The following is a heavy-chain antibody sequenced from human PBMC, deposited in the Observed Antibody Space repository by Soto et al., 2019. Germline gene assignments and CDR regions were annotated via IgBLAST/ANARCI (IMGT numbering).Heavy chain of an antibody. Sequence: SVKVSCKXSGGTFSSYAISWVRQAPGQGLEWMGGIIPIFGTANYAQKFQGRVTITADESTSTAYMELSSLRSEDTAVYYCARADHISGSYYDYYYGMDVWGQGTTVTVSS. CDR2: IIPIFGTA. CDR1: GGTFSSYA. J-gene: IGHJ6*02. V-gene: IGHV1-69*13. D-gene: IGHD1-26*01. CDR3: ARADHISGSYYDYYYGMDV.